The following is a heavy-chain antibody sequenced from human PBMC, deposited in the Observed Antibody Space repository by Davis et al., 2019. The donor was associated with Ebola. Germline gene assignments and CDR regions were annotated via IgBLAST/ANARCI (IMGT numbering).Heavy chain of an antibody. D-gene: IGHD3-10*01. Sequence: GESLKISCAGSEFTFSSYWMHWVRQAPGKGLEWVAVISYDGSNKYYADSVKGRFTISRDNSKNTLYLQMNSLRAEDTAVYYCARSGPMVRGNWFDPWGRGTLVTVSS. V-gene: IGHV3-30*03. J-gene: IGHJ5*02. CDR2: ISYDGSNK. CDR1: EFTFSSYW. CDR3: ARSGPMVRGNWFDP.